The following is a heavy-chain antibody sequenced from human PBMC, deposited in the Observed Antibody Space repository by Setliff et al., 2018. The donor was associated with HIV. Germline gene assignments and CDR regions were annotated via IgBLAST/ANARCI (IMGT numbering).Heavy chain of an antibody. CDR3: ARDYYDSSGYIFFPGLPDY. J-gene: IGHJ4*02. V-gene: IGHV4-34*01. CDR2: INHSGST. CDR1: GGSFSDYY. Sequence: SETLSLTCAVYGGSFSDYYWTWIRQSPGKGLEWIGEINHSGSTNYNPSLKSRVTISVDTSKNQFSLKLSSVTAADTAVYYCARDYYDSSGYIFFPGLPDYWGQGTLVTVSS. D-gene: IGHD3-22*01.